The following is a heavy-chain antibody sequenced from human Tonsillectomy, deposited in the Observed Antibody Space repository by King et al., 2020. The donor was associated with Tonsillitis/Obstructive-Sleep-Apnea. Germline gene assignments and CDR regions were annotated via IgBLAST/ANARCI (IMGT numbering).Heavy chain of an antibody. V-gene: IGHV4-61*01. CDR1: GGSVGSASYF. CDR2: ISYSGGT. D-gene: IGHD2-15*01. J-gene: IGHJ4*02. Sequence: VQLQESGPGLVKPSETLSLTCTVSGGSVGSASYFWSWIRQPPGKGLEWIGYISYSGGTNYNPPLKIRVTISVDKSKNQFSLNLSSVTAADTAVYYCAKYCSGGSCHPGFDCWGQGTLVTVSS. CDR3: AKYCSGGSCHPGFDC.